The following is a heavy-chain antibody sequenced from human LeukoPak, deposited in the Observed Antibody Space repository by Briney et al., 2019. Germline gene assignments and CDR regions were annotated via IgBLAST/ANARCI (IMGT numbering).Heavy chain of an antibody. CDR1: GYTFTGYY. CDR3: ARDLEMATSYYFDY. J-gene: IGHJ4*02. CDR2: INPNSGGT. Sequence: ASVKVSCKASGYTFTGYYMHWVRQAPGQGLEWMGWINPNSGGTNYAQKFRGRVTMTRDTSISTAYMELSRLRSDDTAVYYCARDLEMATSYYFDYWGQGTLVTVSS. D-gene: IGHD5-24*01. V-gene: IGHV1-2*02.